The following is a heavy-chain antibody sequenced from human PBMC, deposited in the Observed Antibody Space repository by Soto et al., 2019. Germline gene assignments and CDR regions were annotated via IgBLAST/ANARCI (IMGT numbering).Heavy chain of an antibody. V-gene: IGHV4-30-4*01. Sequence: QVQLQESGPGLVKPSQTLSLTCTVSGGSISSGDYYWSWIRQPPGKGLEWIGYIYYSGSTYYNPSLKRRVTISVDTSTNQFPLKLSSVTAADTAVYYCASSPSYGDHPYVDYWGQGTLVTVSS. J-gene: IGHJ4*02. CDR3: ASSPSYGDHPYVDY. CDR1: GGSISSGDYY. CDR2: IYYSGST. D-gene: IGHD4-17*01.